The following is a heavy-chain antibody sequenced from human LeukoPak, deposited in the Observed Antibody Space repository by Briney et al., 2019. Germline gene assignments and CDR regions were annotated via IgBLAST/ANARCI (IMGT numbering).Heavy chain of an antibody. CDR3: AREAGLYDSSGYYLDY. Sequence: GGSQRLSCVVSGFSVSSNYMSWVRQAPGKGLEWVSVIYSGGSTYYADSVEGRFTISRDNSKNTPYLQMNSLRAEDTAVYHCAREAGLYDSSGYYLDYWGQGTLVTVSS. D-gene: IGHD3-22*01. CDR2: IYSGGST. CDR1: GFSVSSNY. V-gene: IGHV3-66*01. J-gene: IGHJ4*02.